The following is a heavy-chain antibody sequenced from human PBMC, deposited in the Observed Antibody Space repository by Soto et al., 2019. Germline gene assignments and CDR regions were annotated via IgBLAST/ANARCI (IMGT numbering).Heavy chain of an antibody. CDR1: GDSITSGGYS. CDR2: IYHTGSA. Sequence: QVQLQESGSGLVKPSETLSLTCSVSGDSITSGGYSWSWIRQPPRRGLEWIGYIYHTGSASYSPSLKGRVTISVDKSKNQCSLSLNSVTAADTAIYYCARAPYGPSGYYFESWGQGSLFTVSS. CDR3: ARAPYGPSGYYFES. J-gene: IGHJ4*02. D-gene: IGHD3-22*01. V-gene: IGHV4-30-2*01.